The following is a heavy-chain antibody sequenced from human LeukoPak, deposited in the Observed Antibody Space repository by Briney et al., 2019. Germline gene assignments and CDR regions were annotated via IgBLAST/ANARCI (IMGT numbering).Heavy chain of an antibody. Sequence: ASVKVSCKVSGYTLTELSMHWVRQAPGKGLEWVGGFDPEDGETIYAQKFQGRVTMTEDTSTDTAYMELSSLRSEDTAVYYCATDPRYSGSYYFDYWGQGTLVTVSS. CDR1: GYTLTELS. J-gene: IGHJ4*02. D-gene: IGHD1-26*01. V-gene: IGHV1-24*01. CDR2: FDPEDGET. CDR3: ATDPRYSGSYYFDY.